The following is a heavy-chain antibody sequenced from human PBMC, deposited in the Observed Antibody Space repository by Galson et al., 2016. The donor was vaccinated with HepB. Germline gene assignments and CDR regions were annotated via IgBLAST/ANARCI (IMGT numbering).Heavy chain of an antibody. D-gene: IGHD3-22*01. J-gene: IGHJ4*02. V-gene: IGHV3-23*01. CDR1: GFTFRSYG. CDR3: AKDLPRQWFFFDH. CDR2: MSGSGDST. Sequence: SLRLSCAASGFTFRSYGMSWVRQAPGKGLEWVSAMSGSGDSTYYADSVKGRFTISRDNSKNTLYLQMNSLRVEDTAVYYCAKDLPRQWFFFDHWGQGTLVSVSS.